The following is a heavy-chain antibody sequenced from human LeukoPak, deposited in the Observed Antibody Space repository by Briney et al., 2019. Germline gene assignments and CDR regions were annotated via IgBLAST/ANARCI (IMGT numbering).Heavy chain of an antibody. CDR1: GGSISSGGYY. D-gene: IGHD6-13*01. V-gene: IGHV4-30-2*01. J-gene: IGHJ3*02. CDR2: IYHSGST. Sequence: PSETLSLTCTVSGGSISSGGYYWSWIRQPPGKGLEWIGYIYHSGSTYYNPSLKSRVTISVDTSKNQFSLKLSSVTAADTAVYYCARDVKYTGYSSIKRAAFDIWGQGTMVTVSS. CDR3: ARDVKYTGYSSIKRAAFDI.